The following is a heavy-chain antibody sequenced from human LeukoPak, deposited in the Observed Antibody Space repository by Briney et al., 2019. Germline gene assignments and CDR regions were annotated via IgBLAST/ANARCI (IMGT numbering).Heavy chain of an antibody. CDR3: ARDPDYYDSSGYYSYYFDY. Sequence: GGSLRLSCAASGFTFSSYAMHWVRQAPGKGLEWVAVISYDGSNKYYADSVKGRFTISRDNSKSTLYLQMNSLRAEDTAVYYCARDPDYYDSSGYYSYYFDYWGQGTLVTVSS. CDR1: GFTFSSYA. D-gene: IGHD3-22*01. CDR2: ISYDGSNK. V-gene: IGHV3-30*04. J-gene: IGHJ4*02.